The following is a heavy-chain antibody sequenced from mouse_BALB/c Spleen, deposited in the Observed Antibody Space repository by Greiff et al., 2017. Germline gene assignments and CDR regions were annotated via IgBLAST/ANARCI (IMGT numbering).Heavy chain of an antibody. CDR2: IYPSDSYT. Sequence: VQLQQPGAELVRPGASVKLSYKASGYTFTSYWINWVKQRPGQGLEWIGNIYPSDSYTNYNQKFKDKATLTVDKSSSTAYMQLSSPTSEDSAVYYCTRVSYYFDYWGQGTTLTVAS. CDR1: GYTFTSYW. CDR3: TRVSYYFDY. V-gene: IGHV1-69*02. J-gene: IGHJ2*01. D-gene: IGHD6-2*01.